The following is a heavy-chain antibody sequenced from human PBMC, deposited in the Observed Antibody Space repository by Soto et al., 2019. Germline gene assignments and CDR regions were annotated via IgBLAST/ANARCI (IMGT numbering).Heavy chain of an antibody. D-gene: IGHD3-10*01. CDR2: IWYDGSNK. J-gene: IGHJ6*02. CDR3: AREHGSGPYYYYGMDV. Sequence: HPGGSLRLSCAASGFTFSSYGMHWVRQAPGKGLEWVAVIWYDGSNKYYADSVKGRFTISRDNSKNTLYLQMNSLRAEDTAVYYCAREHGSGPYYYYGMDVWGQGTTVTVSS. V-gene: IGHV3-33*01. CDR1: GFTFSSYG.